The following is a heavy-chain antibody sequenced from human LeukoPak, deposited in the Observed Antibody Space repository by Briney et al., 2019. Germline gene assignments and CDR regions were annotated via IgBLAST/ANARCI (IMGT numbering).Heavy chain of an antibody. D-gene: IGHD2-2*03. CDR3: AREGGYCSSTSCSIIGFDY. V-gene: IGHV3-30*02. Sequence: GGSLRPSCAASGFTFSYYGIHWVRQAPGKGLEWVAFIRFDGSNEYHADSVKGRFTISRDNSKNTLYLQMNSLRVEDTAVYYCAREGGYCSSTSCSIIGFDYWGQGTLVTVSS. CDR1: GFTFSYYG. J-gene: IGHJ4*02. CDR2: IRFDGSNE.